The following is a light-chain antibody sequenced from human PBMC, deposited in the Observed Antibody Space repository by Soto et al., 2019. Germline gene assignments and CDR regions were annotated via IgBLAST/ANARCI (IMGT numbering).Light chain of an antibody. CDR3: QQYNTWPRT. V-gene: IGKV3-15*01. CDR1: QSVFTS. CDR2: DTS. J-gene: IGKJ1*01. Sequence: EIVLTQSPATLSLSPGERATLSCRASQSVFTSLAWFQQKPGQAPKLLISDTSNRATDIPGRFSGGGSGTEFTLTISSLQSEDFAIYFCQQYNTWPRTFGQGTKVEVK.